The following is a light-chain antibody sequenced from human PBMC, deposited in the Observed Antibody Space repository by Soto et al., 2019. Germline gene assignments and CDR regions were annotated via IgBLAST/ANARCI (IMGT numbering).Light chain of an antibody. Sequence: DLQMTQSPSSLSASVGDRVTITCRASQSISRRLNWYQQKPGKAPKLLINAASSLQSGVPSRFSGSGSGTDFILNISSLQPDDFATYRCQQSYTTPLTFGGGTNVEIK. CDR3: QQSYTTPLT. V-gene: IGKV1-39*01. CDR2: AAS. CDR1: QSISRR. J-gene: IGKJ4*01.